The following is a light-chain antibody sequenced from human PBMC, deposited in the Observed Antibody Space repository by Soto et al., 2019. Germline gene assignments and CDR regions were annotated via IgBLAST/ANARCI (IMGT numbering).Light chain of an antibody. J-gene: IGKJ4*01. Sequence: DIQMTQSPSSLSASVGDRVTITCRASQSISTYLHWYQQKPGKAPNLLIYAASTLQSGVPSRFSGSGSGTDFTLNISSLQTEDFATYFCQHGYRTPLTFGGGTKVDI. CDR1: QSISTY. V-gene: IGKV1-39*01. CDR2: AAS. CDR3: QHGYRTPLT.